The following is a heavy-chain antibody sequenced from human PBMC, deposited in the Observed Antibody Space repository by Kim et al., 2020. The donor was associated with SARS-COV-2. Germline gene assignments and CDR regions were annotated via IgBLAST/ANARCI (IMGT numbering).Heavy chain of an antibody. CDR2: IYYSGST. V-gene: IGHV4-31*03. CDR3: ASNRPIAATLRGAEAFDI. CDR1: GGSLSSGGYY. D-gene: IGHD6-13*01. Sequence: SETLSLTCTVSGGSLSSGGYYWSWIRQHPGKGLEWIGDIYYSGSTYYNPSLKSRVTISVDTSKNQFSLKLSSVTAADTAVYYCASNRPIAATLRGAEAFDIWGQGTMVTVSS. J-gene: IGHJ3*02.